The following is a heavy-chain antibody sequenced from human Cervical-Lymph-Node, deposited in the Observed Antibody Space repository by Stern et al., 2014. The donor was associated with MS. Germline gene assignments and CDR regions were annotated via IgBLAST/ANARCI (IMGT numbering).Heavy chain of an antibody. D-gene: IGHD6-6*01. V-gene: IGHV5-51*03. CDR1: GYSFTSYW. CDR2: IYPGDSDT. J-gene: IGHJ4*02. CDR3: AFGYASSYFFDY. Sequence: EVQLVESGAEVKKPGESLKISCKASGYSFTSYWIGWVRQMPGKGLEWMGVIYPGDSDTRYSPSFQGQVTISDDTSISTAYLQWSSLRASDSAIYYCAFGYASSYFFDYWGQGTLVTVSS.